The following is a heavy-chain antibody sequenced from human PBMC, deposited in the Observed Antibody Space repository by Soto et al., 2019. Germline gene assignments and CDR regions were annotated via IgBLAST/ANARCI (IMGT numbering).Heavy chain of an antibody. CDR1: GYTSTGYY. CDR2: INPNSGGT. V-gene: IGHV1-2*04. CDR3: ARLMARYTSGWYFDY. J-gene: IGHJ4*02. D-gene: IGHD6-19*01. Sequence: GASVKVSCKASGYTSTGYYMHWVRQAPGQGLEWMGWINPNSGGTNYAQKFQGWVTMTRDTSISTAYMELSSLRSEDTAVYFCARLMARYTSGWYFDYWGQGTLVTVSS.